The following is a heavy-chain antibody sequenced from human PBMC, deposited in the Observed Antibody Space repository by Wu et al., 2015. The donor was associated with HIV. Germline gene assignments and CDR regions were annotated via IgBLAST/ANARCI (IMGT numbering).Heavy chain of an antibody. CDR1: GYTFISYD. CDR3: AREVDSSGVDYYYYYGMDV. D-gene: IGHD3-22*01. J-gene: IGHJ6*02. Sequence: QVQLVQSGAEVKEPGASVKVSCKTSGYTFISYDINWVRQATGQGLEWMGWMNPNSGSAVSVQKFQGRVTFTRNTSTRTAYMELSDLRSEDTAVYYCAREVDSSGVDYYYYYGMDVWGQGTTGHRLL. V-gene: IGHV1-8*01. CDR2: MNPNSGSA.